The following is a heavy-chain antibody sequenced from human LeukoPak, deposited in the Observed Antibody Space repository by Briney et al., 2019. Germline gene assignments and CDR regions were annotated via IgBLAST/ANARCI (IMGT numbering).Heavy chain of an antibody. V-gene: IGHV7-4-1*02. D-gene: IGHD6-6*01. CDR1: GYIFTGYY. Sequence: ASVKVSCKASGYIFTGYYMHWMRQAPGQGLEWMGWINTNTGNPTYAQGFTGRFVFSLDTSVSTAYLQISSLKAEDTAVYYCARASSSSIDYWGQGTLVTVSS. J-gene: IGHJ4*02. CDR3: ARASSSSIDY. CDR2: INTNTGNP.